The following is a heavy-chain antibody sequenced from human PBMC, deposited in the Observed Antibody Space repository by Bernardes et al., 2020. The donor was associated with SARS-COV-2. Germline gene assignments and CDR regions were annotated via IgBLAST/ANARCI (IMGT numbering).Heavy chain of an antibody. D-gene: IGHD3-10*01. V-gene: IGHV4-59*01. CDR1: GGSISAYY. CDR2: LYYTGST. CDR3: ARDLIYGYFDS. J-gene: IGHJ4*02. Sequence: SETLSLTCTVSGGSISAYYWSWFRQPPGKGLEWIGYLYYTGSTNYNPSLQSRVTISVDTSKNLFSLKLTSVTAADTAVYYCARDLIYGYFDSWGQGTLVTVSS.